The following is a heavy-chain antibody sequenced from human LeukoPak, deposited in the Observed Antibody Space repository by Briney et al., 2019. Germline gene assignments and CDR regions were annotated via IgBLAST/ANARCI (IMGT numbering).Heavy chain of an antibody. J-gene: IGHJ6*03. Sequence: ASVKVSCKASGYTFTSYDINWVRQATGQGLEWMGWMNPNSGNTGYAQKFQGRVTITRNTSISTAYMELSSLRSEDTAVYYCARGGRYDFWSGYYSYYYYYMDVWGKGTTVTVSS. D-gene: IGHD3-3*01. V-gene: IGHV1-8*03. CDR1: GYTFTSYD. CDR2: MNPNSGNT. CDR3: ARGGRYDFWSGYYSYYYYYMDV.